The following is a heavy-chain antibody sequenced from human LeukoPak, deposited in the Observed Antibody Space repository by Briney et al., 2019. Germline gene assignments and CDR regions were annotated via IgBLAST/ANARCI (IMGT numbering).Heavy chain of an antibody. D-gene: IGHD3-10*01. CDR3: TTGGYGSGSPFDY. CDR1: GFTLINAW. Sequence: QPGGSLGLSWAALGFTLINAWLSWVRQAPGKGLEWVGRIKSKTDGGTTDYAAPVKGRFTISRDDSKNTLYLQMNSLKTEDTAVYYCTTGGYGSGSPFDYWGQGTLVTVSS. CDR2: IKSKTDGGTT. J-gene: IGHJ4*02. V-gene: IGHV3-15*01.